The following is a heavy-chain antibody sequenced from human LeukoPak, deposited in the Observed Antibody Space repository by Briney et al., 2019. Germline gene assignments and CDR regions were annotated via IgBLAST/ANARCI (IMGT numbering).Heavy chain of an antibody. D-gene: IGHD3-10*01. J-gene: IGHJ4*02. CDR1: GYTFTSYG. CDR2: ITAYNGNT. Sequence: GASVNVSCKASGYTFTSYGISWVRQAPAQGLEWMGCITAYNGNTNYAQKLQGRVTMTTATYTSTDKMELRSLRSDYTAVYYCARGWFGELPFDYWGQGTLVTVSS. V-gene: IGHV1-18*01. CDR3: ARGWFGELPFDY.